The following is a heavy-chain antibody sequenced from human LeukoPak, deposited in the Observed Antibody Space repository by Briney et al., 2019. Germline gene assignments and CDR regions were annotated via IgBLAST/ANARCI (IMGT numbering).Heavy chain of an antibody. V-gene: IGHV3-23*01. J-gene: IGHJ4*02. Sequence: PGGSLRLSCAASEFSVGSNYMTWVRQAPGKGLEWVSGITNSGENTYYADSVKGRFTISRDNSKNTLFLEMNSLRVEDTAVYYCAKGRGFRVWDPWDNWGQGTLVTVSS. CDR2: ITNSGENT. CDR3: AKGRGFRVWDPWDN. D-gene: IGHD3-16*01. CDR1: EFSVGSNY.